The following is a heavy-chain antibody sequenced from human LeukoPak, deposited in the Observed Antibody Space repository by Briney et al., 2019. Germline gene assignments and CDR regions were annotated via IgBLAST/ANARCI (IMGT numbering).Heavy chain of an antibody. CDR3: ARNWNQGVFDY. Sequence: SVKVSCKASGGTFSSYAISWVRQAPGQGLEWMGGIIPIFGTANYAQKLQGRVTMTTDTSTSTAYMELRSLRSDDTAMYYCARNWNQGVFDYWGQGTLVTVSS. V-gene: IGHV1-69*05. CDR2: IIPIFGTA. CDR1: GGTFSSYA. D-gene: IGHD1-20*01. J-gene: IGHJ4*02.